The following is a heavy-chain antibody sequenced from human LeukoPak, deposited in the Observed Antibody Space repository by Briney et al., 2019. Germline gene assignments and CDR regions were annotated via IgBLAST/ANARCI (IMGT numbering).Heavy chain of an antibody. CDR1: GYTFTGYY. CDR2: INPNSGGT. CDR3: ARDRESDDYGDYVGYYYYYMDV. V-gene: IGHV1-2*02. D-gene: IGHD4-17*01. J-gene: IGHJ6*03. Sequence: EASVKVSCKASGYTFTGYYTHWVRQAPGQGLEWMGWINPNSGGTNYAQKFQGRVTMTRDTSISTAYMELSRLRSDDTAVYYCARDRESDDYGDYVGYYYYYMDVWGKGTTVTVSS.